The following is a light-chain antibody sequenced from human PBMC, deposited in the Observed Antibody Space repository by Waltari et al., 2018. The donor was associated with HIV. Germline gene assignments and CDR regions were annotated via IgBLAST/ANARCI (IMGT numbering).Light chain of an antibody. J-gene: IGLJ3*02. CDR3: QSVDNSGTFWV. CDR1: ALPNQY. Sequence: SYELTQPPSVSVSPGKTARITCSGDALPNQYAYWYQQKPGQAPMLIIYQDRERPSGIPERISGSSSGTAVTLTIGEVQAEDEADYYCQSVDNSGTFWVFGGGTKLTVL. V-gene: IGLV3-25*03. CDR2: QDR.